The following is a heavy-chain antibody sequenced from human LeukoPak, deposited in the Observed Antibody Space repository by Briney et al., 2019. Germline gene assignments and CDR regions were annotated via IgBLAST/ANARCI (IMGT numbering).Heavy chain of an antibody. CDR3: ARGPRRGNWNDPYYFDY. CDR2: IIPIFGTA. Sequence: SVKVSCKSSGYTFTSYGISWVRQPPAQGLEWMGGIIPIFGTANYAQKFQGRVTITADESTSTAYMELSSLRSEDTAVYYCARGPRRGNWNDPYYFDYWGQGTLVTVSS. J-gene: IGHJ4*02. D-gene: IGHD1-1*01. V-gene: IGHV1-69*13. CDR1: GYTFTSYG.